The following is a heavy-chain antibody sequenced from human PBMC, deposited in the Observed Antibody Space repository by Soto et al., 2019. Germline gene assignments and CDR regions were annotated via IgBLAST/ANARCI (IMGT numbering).Heavy chain of an antibody. V-gene: IGHV3-30*18. CDR3: AKDLTIFGGGECGP. J-gene: IGHJ5*02. CDR2: ISHDGSNK. CDR1: GFTFSSYA. D-gene: IGHD3-3*01. Sequence: QVQLVESGGGVVQPGRSLRLSCAVSGFTFSSYAIHWVRQAPGKGLEWVAVISHDGSNKYYADSVKGRFTISRDNSKKTEYLNMNSLRAEDTTVYYCAKDLTIFGGGECGPWGQGTLVTVSS.